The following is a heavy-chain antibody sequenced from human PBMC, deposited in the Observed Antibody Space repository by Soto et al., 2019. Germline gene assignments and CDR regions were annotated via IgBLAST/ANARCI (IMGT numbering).Heavy chain of an antibody. J-gene: IGHJ4*02. Sequence: GGSLRLSCAASGFTFSSYAMHWVRQAPGKGLEWVAVISYDGSNKYYADSVKGRFTISRDNSKNTLYLQMNSLRAEDTAVYYCARDPTRMTAPGGYFDYWGQGTLVTVSS. CDR3: ARDPTRMTAPGGYFDY. D-gene: IGHD5-18*01. CDR1: GFTFSSYA. CDR2: ISYDGSNK. V-gene: IGHV3-30-3*01.